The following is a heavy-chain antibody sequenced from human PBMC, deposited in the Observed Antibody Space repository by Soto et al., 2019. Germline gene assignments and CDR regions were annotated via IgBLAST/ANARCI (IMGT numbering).Heavy chain of an antibody. J-gene: IGHJ4*02. CDR1: GFTFSSYG. D-gene: IGHD3-22*01. CDR3: AKEWVYDSSGWSFDY. V-gene: IGHV3-30*18. CDR2: ISNDGSNK. Sequence: QVQLVESGGGVVQPGRSLRLSCAASGFTFSSYGMHWVRQAPGKGLEWVAVISNDGSNKYYADSVKGRFTISRDNSXYTLYLQMNSLRAEDTAVYYCAKEWVYDSSGWSFDYWGQGTLVTVSS.